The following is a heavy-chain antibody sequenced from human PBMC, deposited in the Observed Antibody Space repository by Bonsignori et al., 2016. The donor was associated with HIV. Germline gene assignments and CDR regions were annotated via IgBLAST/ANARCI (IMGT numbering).Heavy chain of an antibody. J-gene: IGHJ3*02. CDR2: INHSGST. D-gene: IGHD6-13*01. Sequence: GSLRLSCAVYGGSFSGYYWSWIRQPPGKGLEWIGEINHSGSTNYNPSLKSRVTISVDTSKSQFSLKLSSVTAADTAVYYCARGEQHLVFRRKWRAFDIWGPGKMVTVSS. CDR1: GGSFSGYY. CDR3: ARGEQHLVFRRKWRAFDI. V-gene: IGHV4-34*01.